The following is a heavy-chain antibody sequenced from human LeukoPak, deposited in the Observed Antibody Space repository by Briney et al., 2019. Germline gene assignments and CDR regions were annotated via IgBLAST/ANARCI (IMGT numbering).Heavy chain of an antibody. CDR3: ARATLLYSGSPFDS. CDR2: INHSGST. J-gene: IGHJ4*02. D-gene: IGHD1-26*01. CDR1: GGSFSGYY. V-gene: IGHV4-34*01. Sequence: SETLSLTCAVYGGSFSGYYWSWIHKPPGKRLELIGEINHSGSTNYHPSLKSRVTISVDTSTNQFSLKLSSVTAADTAVYYCARATLLYSGSPFDSWGQGTLVTVSS.